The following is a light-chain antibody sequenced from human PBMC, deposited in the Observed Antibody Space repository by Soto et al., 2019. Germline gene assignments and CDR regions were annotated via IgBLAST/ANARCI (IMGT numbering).Light chain of an antibody. CDR2: QTS. CDR3: QLRSNWPT. CDR1: QYINTR. Sequence: EIVLTQSPATLSSFPGDRVTLSCRASQYINTRLAWYQHRPGQAPRLLIYQTSLRAAGIPARFSASGSGTEFTLTISGLQSDDFAVYYCQLRSNWPTFGGGTKVDIK. V-gene: IGKV3-11*01. J-gene: IGKJ4*01.